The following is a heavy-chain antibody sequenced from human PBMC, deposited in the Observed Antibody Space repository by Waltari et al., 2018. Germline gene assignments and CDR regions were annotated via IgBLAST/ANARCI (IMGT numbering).Heavy chain of an antibody. CDR1: GYTFTGYA. CDR2: INPKNGDT. Sequence: LVQSGAEVQKPGASVKVSCKDSGYTFTGYAILWVRQAPGQGLEWMGRINPKNGDTHYAQKFQGRVAMTTDTSTNTAFMELHSLRSDDTAVYYCLRDSSGSHFDYWGQGTLVTVSS. D-gene: IGHD3-22*01. CDR3: LRDSSGSHFDY. J-gene: IGHJ4*02. V-gene: IGHV1-2*06.